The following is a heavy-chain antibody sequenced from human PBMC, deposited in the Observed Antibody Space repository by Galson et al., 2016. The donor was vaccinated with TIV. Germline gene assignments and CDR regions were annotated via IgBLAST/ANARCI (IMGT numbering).Heavy chain of an antibody. D-gene: IGHD1-26*01. CDR1: GGSISIYY. CDR2: IYYSGST. CDR3: ARRLPAGDVGAFHI. V-gene: IGHV4-59*08. Sequence: TLSLTCSVSGGSISIYYWSWIRQPPGKGLEWIGYIYYSGSTYYNPSLKSRVTMSVDTSKNQFSLQLSSVTAADTAVYYCARRLPAGDVGAFHIWGQGTMVSVSS. J-gene: IGHJ3*02.